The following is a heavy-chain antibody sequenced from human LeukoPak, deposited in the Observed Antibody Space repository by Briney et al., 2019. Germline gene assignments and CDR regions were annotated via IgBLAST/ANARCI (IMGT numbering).Heavy chain of an antibody. Sequence: SETLSLTCTVSGGSISSYYWSWIRQPPGKGLEWIGEINHSGSTNYNPSLKSRVTISVDTSKNQFSLKLSSVTAADTAVYYCARRGGPTYYYDSSGYYRFDYWGQGTLVTVSS. J-gene: IGHJ4*02. CDR3: ARRGGPTYYYDSSGYYRFDY. V-gene: IGHV4-34*01. CDR2: INHSGST. CDR1: GGSISSYY. D-gene: IGHD3-22*01.